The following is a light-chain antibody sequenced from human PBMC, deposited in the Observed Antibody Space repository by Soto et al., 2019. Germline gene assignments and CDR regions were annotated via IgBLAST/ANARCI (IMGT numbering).Light chain of an antibody. V-gene: IGLV2-23*01. Sequence: QSVLTQPASVSGSPGQSITISCTGTSSDVGSYNLVSWYQQHPGKAPKLMIYEGNKRPSGVSNRFSGSKSGNTASLTISGLQAEDEADDYCCSYAGSSTSVVFGGGTKLTVL. J-gene: IGLJ2*01. CDR1: SSDVGSYNL. CDR2: EGN. CDR3: CSYAGSSTSVV.